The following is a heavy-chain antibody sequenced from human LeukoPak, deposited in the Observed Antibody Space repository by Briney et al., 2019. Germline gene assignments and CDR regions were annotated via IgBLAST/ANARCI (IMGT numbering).Heavy chain of an antibody. CDR2: IFYSGGT. CDR3: ARGGGYCSGGSCYSRPYYYYYYMDV. V-gene: IGHV4-39*07. J-gene: IGHJ6*03. D-gene: IGHD2-15*01. CDR1: GGSINTPNYY. Sequence: SETLSLTCTVSGGSINTPNYYWGWIRQTPGKGLEWIGNIFYSGGTYYSPSLTSRVTISLDTSRNQFSLKLNSVTAADTAVYYCARGGGYCSGGSCYSRPYYYYYYMDVWGKGTTVTVSS.